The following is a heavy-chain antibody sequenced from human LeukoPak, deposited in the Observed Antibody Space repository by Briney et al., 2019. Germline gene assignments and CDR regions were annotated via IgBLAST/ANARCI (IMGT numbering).Heavy chain of an antibody. D-gene: IGHD3-10*01. Sequence: SETLSLTCAVYGGPFSGYYWSWIRQSPGKGLEWIGEINHSGSANYNPSLKSRVTISVDTSKNQFSLKLSSVTAADTAVYYCARDPSKGSGSYPPVWGQGTLVTVSS. V-gene: IGHV4-34*01. CDR3: ARDPSKGSGSYPPV. CDR2: INHSGSA. J-gene: IGHJ4*02. CDR1: GGPFSGYY.